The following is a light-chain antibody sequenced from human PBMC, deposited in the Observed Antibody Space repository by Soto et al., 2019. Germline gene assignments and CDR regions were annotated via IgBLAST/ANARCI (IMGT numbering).Light chain of an antibody. Sequence: QSVLTQPASVSGSPGQSITISCTGASSDVGDYSYVSWYQHHPGQAPELLIYEVSNRTSGVSHRFSGSKSGNTASLTISGLQAEDEADYYCCSYTSISTGVLFGGGTKLTVL. CDR1: SSDVGDYSY. CDR3: CSYTSISTGVL. CDR2: EVS. J-gene: IGLJ2*01. V-gene: IGLV2-14*01.